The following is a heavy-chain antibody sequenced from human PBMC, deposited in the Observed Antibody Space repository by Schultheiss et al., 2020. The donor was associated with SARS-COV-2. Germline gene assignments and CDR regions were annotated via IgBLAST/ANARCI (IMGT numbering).Heavy chain of an antibody. CDR1: GFTFSSYS. Sequence: GSLRLSCAASGFTFSSYSMNWVRQAPGKGLEWVSSISSSSSYIYYADSVKGRFTISRDNAKNSLYLQMNSLRAEDTAVYYCARAGSSSWADAFDIWGQGTMVTVSS. D-gene: IGHD6-13*01. J-gene: IGHJ3*02. CDR3: ARAGSSSWADAFDI. V-gene: IGHV3-21*01. CDR2: ISSSSSYI.